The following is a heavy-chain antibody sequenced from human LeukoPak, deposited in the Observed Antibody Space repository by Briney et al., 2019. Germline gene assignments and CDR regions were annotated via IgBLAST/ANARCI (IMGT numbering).Heavy chain of an antibody. CDR1: GYTFTSYG. Sequence: ASVKVSCKASGYTFTSYGISWVRQAPGQGLEWMGRISAYNGNTNYAQKLQGRVTMTTDTSTSTAYMELRSLRSDDTAVYYCARGGMITFGGVIAPYYYYMDVWGKGTTVTVSS. V-gene: IGHV1-18*01. J-gene: IGHJ6*03. D-gene: IGHD3-16*02. CDR2: ISAYNGNT. CDR3: ARGGMITFGGVIAPYYYYMDV.